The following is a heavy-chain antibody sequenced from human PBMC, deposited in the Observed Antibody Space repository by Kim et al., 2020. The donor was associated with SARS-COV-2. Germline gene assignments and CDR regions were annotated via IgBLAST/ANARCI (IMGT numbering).Heavy chain of an antibody. Sequence: GGSLRLSCAASGFTFSSYAMHWVRQAPGKGLEWVAVISYDGSNKYYADSVKGRFTISRDNSKNTLYLQMNSLRAEDTAVYYCAKIDVAGKAEFDYWGQGTLVTVSS. CDR2: ISYDGSNK. CDR1: GFTFSSYA. D-gene: IGHD6-19*01. V-gene: IGHV3-30-3*02. J-gene: IGHJ4*02. CDR3: AKIDVAGKAEFDY.